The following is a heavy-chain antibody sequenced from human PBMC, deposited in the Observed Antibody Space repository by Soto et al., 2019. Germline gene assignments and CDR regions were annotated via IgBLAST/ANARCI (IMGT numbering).Heavy chain of an antibody. CDR3: ARGDIAVAGTIFFDY. V-gene: IGHV4-34*01. J-gene: IGHJ4*02. CDR1: GGSFSGYY. D-gene: IGHD6-19*01. Sequence: PSETLSLSCAVYGGSFSGYYWSWIRQPPGKGLEWIGEINHSGSTNYNPSLKSRVTVSVDTSKNQFSLKLSSVTAADTAVYYCARGDIAVAGTIFFDYWGQGTLVTVSS. CDR2: INHSGST.